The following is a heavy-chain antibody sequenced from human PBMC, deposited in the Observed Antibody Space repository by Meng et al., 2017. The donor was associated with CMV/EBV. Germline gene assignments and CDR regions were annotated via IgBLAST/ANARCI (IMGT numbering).Heavy chain of an antibody. CDR2: INHSGST. J-gene: IGHJ6*02. V-gene: IGHV4-34*01. Sequence: GSLRLSCAVYGGSFSGYYWSWIRQPPGKGLEWIGEINHSGSTNYNPSLKSRVTISVDTSKNQFSLKLSSVTAADTAVYYCARDRWVSSWGYYYGMDVWDQGTTVTVSS. CDR3: ARDRWVSSWGYYYGMDV. D-gene: IGHD6-13*01. CDR1: GGSFSGYY.